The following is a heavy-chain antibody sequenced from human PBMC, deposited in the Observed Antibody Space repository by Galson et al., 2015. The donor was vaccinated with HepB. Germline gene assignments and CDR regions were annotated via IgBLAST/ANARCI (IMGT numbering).Heavy chain of an antibody. J-gene: IGHJ2*01. CDR3: ARAHYDSSGYYF. D-gene: IGHD3-22*01. Sequence: SLRLSCAASGFTFSSYWMHWVRQAPGKGLEWVSRINSDGSSTSYADSVKGRFTISRDNAKNTLYLQMNSLRAEDTAVYYCARAHYDSSGYYFWGRGTLVTVSS. CDR2: INSDGSST. V-gene: IGHV3-74*01. CDR1: GFTFSSYW.